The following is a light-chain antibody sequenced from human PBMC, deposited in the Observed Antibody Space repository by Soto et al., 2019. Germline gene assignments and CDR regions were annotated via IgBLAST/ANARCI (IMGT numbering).Light chain of an antibody. CDR3: SSYTSSSIPYV. CDR1: SSDVGGYNY. Sequence: QSVLTQPASVSGSPGQSITISCTGTSSDVGGYNYVSWYQQHPGKAPKLMIYDVSNRPSGVSNRFSGSKSGNTASLTISGLQAEDEADYYCSSYTSSSIPYVFGTGTKAPVL. CDR2: DVS. V-gene: IGLV2-14*01. J-gene: IGLJ1*01.